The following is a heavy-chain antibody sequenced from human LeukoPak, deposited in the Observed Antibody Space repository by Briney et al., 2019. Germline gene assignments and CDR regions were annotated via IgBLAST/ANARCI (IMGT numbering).Heavy chain of an antibody. Sequence: ASVTVSCKASGYTFTGYYMHWVRQAPGQGLEWMGWINPNSGGTNYAQKFQGWVTMTRDTSISTAYMELSSLRSEDTAVYYCARDARRGVELKAFDIWGQGTMVTVSS. CDR3: ARDARRGVELKAFDI. V-gene: IGHV1-2*04. CDR2: INPNSGGT. D-gene: IGHD1-7*01. J-gene: IGHJ3*02. CDR1: GYTFTGYY.